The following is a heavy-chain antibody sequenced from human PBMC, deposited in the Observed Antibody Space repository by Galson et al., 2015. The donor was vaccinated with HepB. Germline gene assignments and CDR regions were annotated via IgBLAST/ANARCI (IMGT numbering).Heavy chain of an antibody. D-gene: IGHD6-13*01. J-gene: IGHJ4*02. V-gene: IGHV3-7*03. CDR2: IKQDGSEK. CDR1: GFTFSSYW. CDR3: ARDQEGYSSSWYACDY. Sequence: SLRLSCAASGFTFSSYWMSWVRQAPGKGLEWVANIKQDGSEKYYVDSVKGRFTISRDNAKNSLYLQMNSLRAEDTAVYYCARDQEGYSSSWYACDYWGQGTLVTVSS.